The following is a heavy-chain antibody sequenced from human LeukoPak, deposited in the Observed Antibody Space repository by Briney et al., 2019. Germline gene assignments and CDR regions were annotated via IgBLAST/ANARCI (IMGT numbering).Heavy chain of an antibody. CDR3: AKAIVVPAAIRYFDY. V-gene: IGHV3-23*01. J-gene: IGHJ4*02. CDR2: ISGSGGST. D-gene: IGHD2-2*01. Sequence: GGSLRLSCAASGFTFSSYAMSWVRQAPGKGLEWVSAISGSGGSTYYADSVKGRFTISRDNSKNTLYLQMNGLRAEDTAVYYCAKAIVVPAAIRYFDYWGQGTLVTVSS. CDR1: GFTFSSYA.